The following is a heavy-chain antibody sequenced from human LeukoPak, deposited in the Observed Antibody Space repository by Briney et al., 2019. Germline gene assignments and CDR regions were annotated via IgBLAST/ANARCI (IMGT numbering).Heavy chain of an antibody. D-gene: IGHD1-14*01. CDR1: GFIFSTYG. V-gene: IGHV3-33*01. CDR2: IWYDGSQR. J-gene: IGHJ4*02. Sequence: PGGSLRLSCVASGFIFSTYGLHWVRQSPGRGLEWVAVIWYDGSQRYYADYVKGRFTISRDDSQNTIYLQMDSLRAEDTAVYYCATSSPRNYFDHWGQGTLVTVSS. CDR3: ATSSPRNYFDH.